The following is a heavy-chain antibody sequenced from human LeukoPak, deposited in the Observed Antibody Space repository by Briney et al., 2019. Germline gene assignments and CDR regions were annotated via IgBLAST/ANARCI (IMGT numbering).Heavy chain of an antibody. CDR1: GFTFSIYA. V-gene: IGHV3-23*01. CDR3: ARPSSSGWYEY. J-gene: IGHJ4*02. Sequence: GGSLRLSCAASGFTFSIYAMSWVRQAPGKGLEWVSAISGSGGTTYFADSVKGRFTISRDNSMNTLFLEMNSLRAEDTAVYFCARPSSSGWYEYWGQGTLVTVSS. D-gene: IGHD6-19*01. CDR2: ISGSGGTT.